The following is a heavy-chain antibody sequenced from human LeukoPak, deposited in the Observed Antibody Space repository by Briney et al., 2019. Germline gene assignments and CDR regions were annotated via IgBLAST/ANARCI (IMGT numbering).Heavy chain of an antibody. D-gene: IGHD3-10*01. V-gene: IGHV3-30*02. Sequence: SGGSLRLSCAASGFIFSDYGMHWVRQAPGKGPEWVTMVRNDGGDKHYADSVRGRFTISRDNSKNTLYLQMNSLRPEDTAVYYCAKHYYGSGSQKYYFDYWGQGTLVTVSS. J-gene: IGHJ4*02. CDR3: AKHYYGSGSQKYYFDY. CDR1: GFIFSDYG. CDR2: VRNDGGDK.